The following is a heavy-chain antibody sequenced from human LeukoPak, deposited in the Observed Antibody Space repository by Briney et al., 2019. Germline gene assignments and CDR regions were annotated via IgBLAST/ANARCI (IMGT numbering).Heavy chain of an antibody. J-gene: IGHJ4*02. V-gene: IGHV4-59*01. CDR3: ARGDGYNYDY. CDR2: IYYSGST. CDR1: GGSISSYY. Sequence: SETLSLTCTVSGGSISSYYWSWIRQPPGKGLDWIGYIYYSGSTNYNPSLKSRVTISVDTSKNQFSLKLSSVTAADTAVYYCARGDGYNYDYWGQGTLVTVSS. D-gene: IGHD5-24*01.